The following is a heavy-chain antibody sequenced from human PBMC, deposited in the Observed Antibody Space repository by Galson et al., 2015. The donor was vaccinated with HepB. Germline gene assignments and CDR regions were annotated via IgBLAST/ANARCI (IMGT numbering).Heavy chain of an antibody. D-gene: IGHD4-23*01. CDR2: ISYAGTNK. Sequence: SLRLSCAASGFTFSSYGMHWVRQAPGKGLEWVAVISYAGTNKYYADSVKGRFTISRDNSKNTLYLQMNSLRAEDTAVYYCAKDPGYSDYGGNWLDPWAQGTLVTVSS. CDR1: GFTFSSYG. J-gene: IGHJ5*02. CDR3: AKDPGYSDYGGNWLDP. V-gene: IGHV3-30*18.